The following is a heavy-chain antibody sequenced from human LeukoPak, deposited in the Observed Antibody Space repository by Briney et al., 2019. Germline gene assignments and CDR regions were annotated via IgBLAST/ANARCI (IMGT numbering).Heavy chain of an antibody. J-gene: IGHJ3*02. D-gene: IGHD6-6*01. Sequence: GGSLRLSCAASGFTFSSYWMHWVRQAPGKGLVWVSRISTDGSSTNSADSVKGRFTISRDNAKNTLYLQMNSLRAEDTAVYYCVREYSSSSGRAFDIWGQGTMVTVS. V-gene: IGHV3-74*01. CDR1: GFTFSSYW. CDR3: VREYSSSSGRAFDI. CDR2: ISTDGSST.